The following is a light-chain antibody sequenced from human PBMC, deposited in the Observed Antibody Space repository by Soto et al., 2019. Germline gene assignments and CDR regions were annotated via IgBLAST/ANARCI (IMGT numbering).Light chain of an antibody. V-gene: IGLV1-44*01. CDR2: NNN. Sequence: QSVLTQPPSASGTPGQRVTISCSGGSSNIGTNAVNWYQQLPGTAPKLLIYNNNQRPSGVPDRFSGSKSGTSAFLAISGPQSEDEADYYCAAWGDSLNVYVFGTGTKVSVL. CDR3: AAWGDSLNVYV. J-gene: IGLJ1*01. CDR1: SSNIGTNA.